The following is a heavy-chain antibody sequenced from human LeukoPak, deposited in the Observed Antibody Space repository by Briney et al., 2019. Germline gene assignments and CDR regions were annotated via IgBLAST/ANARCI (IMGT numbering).Heavy chain of an antibody. V-gene: IGHV4-34*01. J-gene: IGHJ6*03. D-gene: IGHD2-2*01. CDR3: ARGYQSLYYYYYMDV. CDR1: GGSFSGYY. Sequence: PSETLSLTCAVYGGSFSGYYWSWIRQPPGKGLEWIGEINHSGSTNYNPSLKSRVTISVDTSKNQFSLKLSSVTAADTAVYYCARGYQSLYYYYYMDVWGKGTTVTISS. CDR2: INHSGST.